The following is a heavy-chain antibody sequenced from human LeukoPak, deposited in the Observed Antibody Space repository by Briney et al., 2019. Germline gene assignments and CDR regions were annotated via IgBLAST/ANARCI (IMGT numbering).Heavy chain of an antibody. CDR3: AREGGNGWYSGWFDP. J-gene: IGHJ5*02. CDR1: GFTFSTYA. CDR2: ISGTGGST. Sequence: GGSLRLSCAASGFTFSTYAMTWVRQAPGKGLEWVSLISGTGGSTYYADSVKGRFTISRDNSKNTLYLQMNSLRAEDTAVYYCAREGGNGWYSGWFDPWGQGILVTVSS. V-gene: IGHV3-23*01. D-gene: IGHD6-19*01.